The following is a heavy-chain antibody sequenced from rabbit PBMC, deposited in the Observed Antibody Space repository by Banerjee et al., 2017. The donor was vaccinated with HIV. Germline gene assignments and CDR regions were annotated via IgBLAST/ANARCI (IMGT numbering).Heavy chain of an antibody. CDR3: ARAGYGGYGYGL. V-gene: IGHV1S45*01. J-gene: IGHJ6*01. CDR2: IYGGSSGTI. Sequence: EESGGGLVQPEGSLTLTCTASGFSFSSNNWICWVRQAPGKGLEWIVCIYGGSSGTIWYASWAKGRFTISKTSSTTVTLQMTSLTAADTATYFCARAGYGGYGYGLWGPGTLVTVS. D-gene: IGHD6-1*01. CDR1: GFSFSSNNW.